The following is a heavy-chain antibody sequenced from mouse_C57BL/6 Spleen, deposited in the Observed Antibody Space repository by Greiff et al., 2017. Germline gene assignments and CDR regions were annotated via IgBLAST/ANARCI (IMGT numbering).Heavy chain of an antibody. Sequence: VQQQESGPGMVKPSQSLSLTCTVPGYSITSGSDWHWIRLFPGNKLEWMGYISYSGSTNYNPHLKSRISITPDTPKNHFFLKLKSVTTEDTATYYCAREGDYSNGYAMDYWGQGTSVTVSS. CDR3: AREGDYSNGYAMDY. D-gene: IGHD2-5*01. J-gene: IGHJ4*01. V-gene: IGHV3-1*01. CDR1: GYSITSGSD. CDR2: ISYSGST.